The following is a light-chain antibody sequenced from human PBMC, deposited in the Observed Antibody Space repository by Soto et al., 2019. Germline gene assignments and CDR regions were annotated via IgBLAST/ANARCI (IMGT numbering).Light chain of an antibody. Sequence: DIQMTQSPSSLSASVGDRVTITCRASQSISSYLNWYQQKPGKAPKLLIYAASSLQSGVPSRFSGSGSGTDFTLLISSLQPEDFATYYCQQSYSTARTFGQGTKLEIK. J-gene: IGKJ2*01. CDR3: QQSYSTART. CDR2: AAS. V-gene: IGKV1-39*01. CDR1: QSISSY.